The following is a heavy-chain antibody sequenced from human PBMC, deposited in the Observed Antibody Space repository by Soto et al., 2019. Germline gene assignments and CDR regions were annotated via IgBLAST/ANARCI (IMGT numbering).Heavy chain of an antibody. CDR2: INPNSGGT. CDR1: GYTFTGYY. J-gene: IGHJ3*02. Sequence: QVQLVQSGAEVKKPGASVKVSCKASGYTFTGYYMHWVRQAPGQGLEWMGWINPNSGGTNYAQKFQGRVTMTRDTSIRTAYMQLSRLRSDATAVDYCARDMSGSWTGGLIDIWGQGTMVSACS. D-gene: IGHD6-13*01. V-gene: IGHV1-2*02. CDR3: ARDMSGSWTGGLIDI.